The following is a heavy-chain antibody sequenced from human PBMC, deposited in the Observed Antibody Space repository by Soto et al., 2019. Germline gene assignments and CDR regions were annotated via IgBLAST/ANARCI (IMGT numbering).Heavy chain of an antibody. D-gene: IGHD5-18*01. CDR3: AHSFIGYSYGY. J-gene: IGHJ4*02. V-gene: IGHV2-5*02. CDR1: GFSLSTSGVG. CDR2: IYWDDDK. Sequence: QITLKESGPTLVKPTQTLTLTCTFSGFSLSTSGVGVGWIRQPPGKALEWLALIYWDDDKRYSPSLKSRLTVTXXTSKNQVVLTMTNMDPVDTATYYCAHSFIGYSYGYWGQGTLVTVSS.